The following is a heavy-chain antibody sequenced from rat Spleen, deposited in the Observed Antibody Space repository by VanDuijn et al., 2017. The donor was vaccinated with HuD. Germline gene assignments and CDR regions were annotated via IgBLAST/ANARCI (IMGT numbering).Heavy chain of an antibody. Sequence: EVQLVETGGGLVHPGESLKLSCVASGFTFSSYWMYWVRQAPGKGLEWVSSINPDGGSTFYPDSVKGRFTISRDNAENTVYLQMNSLRSEDTATYYCAVSGYGYWGQGVMVTVSS. CDR1: GFTFSSYW. J-gene: IGHJ2*01. CDR3: AVSGYGY. CDR2: INPDGGST. D-gene: IGHD4-3*01. V-gene: IGHV5-58*01.